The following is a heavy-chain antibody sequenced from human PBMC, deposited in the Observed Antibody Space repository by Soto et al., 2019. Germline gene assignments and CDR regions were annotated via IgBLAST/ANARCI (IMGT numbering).Heavy chain of an antibody. CDR3: ARDPGGSYLDY. J-gene: IGHJ4*02. V-gene: IGHV3-30*03. Sequence: GGSLRLSCAASGFTFSNYVIHWVRQAPGKGLEWVTGLSYDGRNEYYADFVKGRFTISRDNSMTTLYLQVNSLRAVDTAVYYCARDPGGSYLDYWGQGTLVTVSS. CDR2: LSYDGRNE. CDR1: GFTFSNYV. D-gene: IGHD1-26*01.